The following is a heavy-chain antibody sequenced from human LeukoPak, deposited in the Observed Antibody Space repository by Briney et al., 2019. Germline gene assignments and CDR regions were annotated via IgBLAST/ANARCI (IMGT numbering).Heavy chain of an antibody. Sequence: SETLSLTCTVSGGSISSSSYYWGWIRQPPGKGLEWIGSIYYSGSTYYDPSLKSRVTISVDTSKNQFSLKLSSVTAADTAVYYCASQDSPQAAFDIWGQGTMVTVSS. CDR3: ASQDSPQAAFDI. J-gene: IGHJ3*02. V-gene: IGHV4-39*01. CDR2: IYYSGST. CDR1: GGSISSSSYY.